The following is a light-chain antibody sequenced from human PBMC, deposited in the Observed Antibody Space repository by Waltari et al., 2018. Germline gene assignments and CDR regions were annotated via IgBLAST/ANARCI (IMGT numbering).Light chain of an antibody. CDR1: QSVSRNY. CDR3: QHYSSAPNT. Sequence: EIVLTQSPGTLSLFPGERATLPCRASQSVSRNYLAWYQQKPGQAPRLLIHDASSRAAGVPDGFSGSGSGTDFTLTISGLEAEDVAVYFCQHYSSAPNTFGQGTRLEIK. J-gene: IGKJ2*01. V-gene: IGKV3-20*01. CDR2: DAS.